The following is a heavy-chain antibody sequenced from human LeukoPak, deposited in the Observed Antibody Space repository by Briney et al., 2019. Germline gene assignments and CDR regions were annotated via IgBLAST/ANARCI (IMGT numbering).Heavy chain of an antibody. V-gene: IGHV4-59*08. J-gene: IGHJ3*02. CDR1: GGSISSYY. CDR3: ARLDYGDYAGAFDI. CDR2: IYYSGST. D-gene: IGHD4-17*01. Sequence: SETLSLTCTVSGGSISSYYWSWIRQPPGKGLEWVGQIYYSGSTNYNPSLKSRVTISVDTSKNQFSLKLSSVTAADTAVYYCARLDYGDYAGAFDIWGQGTMVTVSS.